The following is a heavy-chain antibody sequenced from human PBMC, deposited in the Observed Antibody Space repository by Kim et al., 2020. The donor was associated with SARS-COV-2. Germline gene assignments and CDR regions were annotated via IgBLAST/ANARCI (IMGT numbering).Heavy chain of an antibody. CDR3: ARAGVSYDFWSGYYTGIGTLDY. V-gene: IGHV3-11*01. Sequence: GGSLRLSCAASGFTFSDYYMSWIRQAPGKGLEWVSYISSSGSTIYYADSVKGRFTISRDNAKNSLYLQMNSLRAEDTAVYYCARAGVSYDFWSGYYTGIGTLDYWGQGTLVTVSS. D-gene: IGHD3-3*01. CDR1: GFTFSDYY. J-gene: IGHJ4*02. CDR2: ISSSGSTI.